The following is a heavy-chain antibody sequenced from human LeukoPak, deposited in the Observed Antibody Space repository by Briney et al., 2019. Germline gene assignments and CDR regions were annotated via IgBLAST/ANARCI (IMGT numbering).Heavy chain of an antibody. CDR2: ISSNGGST. J-gene: IGHJ1*01. CDR3: ARVDAVAGNKYFQH. V-gene: IGHV3-64*01. CDR1: GFTFSSYA. D-gene: IGHD6-19*01. Sequence: GGSLRLSCAASGFTFSSYAMHWVRQAPGKGLEYVSAISSNGGSTYYANSVKGRFTISRDNSKNTLYLQMGSLRVEDMAVYYCARVDAVAGNKYFQHWGQGTLVTVPS.